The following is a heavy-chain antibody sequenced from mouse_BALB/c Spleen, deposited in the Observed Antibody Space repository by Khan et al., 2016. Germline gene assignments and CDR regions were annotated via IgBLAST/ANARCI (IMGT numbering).Heavy chain of an antibody. D-gene: IGHD2-12*01. Sequence: QVQLMESGPDLVAPSQSLSISCTVSGFSLTSSGVHWVRQPPGKGLEWLVVIWSDGSTTYNSALKSRLSISKDNSKSPVFLKMNSLQTADTSMYSSARHERYNYAVECWGKGASVTVSS. V-gene: IGHV2-6-2*01. J-gene: IGHJ4*01. CDR3: ARHERYNYAVEC. CDR1: GFSLTSSG. CDR2: IWSDGST.